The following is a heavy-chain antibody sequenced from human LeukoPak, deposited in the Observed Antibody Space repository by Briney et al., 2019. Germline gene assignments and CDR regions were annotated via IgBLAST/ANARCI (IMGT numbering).Heavy chain of an antibody. Sequence: GGSLTLSCAASGFTFSSYSMNWVRQAPGKGLEWVSYISSSSSTIYYADSVKGRFTISRDNAKNSLYLQMNSLGAEDTAVYYCARLQQTKTDSTWIQLWSLTFDYWGQGTLVTVSS. CDR2: ISSSSSTI. J-gene: IGHJ4*02. D-gene: IGHD5-18*01. CDR3: ARLQQTKTDSTWIQLWSLTFDY. V-gene: IGHV3-48*04. CDR1: GFTFSSYS.